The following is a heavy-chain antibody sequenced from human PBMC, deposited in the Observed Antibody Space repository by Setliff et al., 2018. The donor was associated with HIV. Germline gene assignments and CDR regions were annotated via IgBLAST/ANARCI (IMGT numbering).Heavy chain of an antibody. V-gene: IGHV5-51*01. Sequence: GESLKISCKGSGYSFTSYWIGWVRQMPGKGLEWMGSIYVGDSDVRNNPSMQGRVRLTADSSANLQWFSLRASDTAIYYYARQQLGGGAFDIWGQGTKVTVSS. D-gene: IGHD1-1*01. J-gene: IGHJ3*02. CDR1: GYSFTSYW. CDR3: ARQQLGGGAFDI. CDR2: IYVGDSDV.